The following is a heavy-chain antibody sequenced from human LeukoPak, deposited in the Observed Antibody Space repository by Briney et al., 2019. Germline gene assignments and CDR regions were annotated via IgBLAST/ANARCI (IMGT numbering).Heavy chain of an antibody. Sequence: GGSLRLSCAASGFTLSRDSMNWVRQAPGKGLEWISYISYDSGIRYYADSVRGRFTISRDNAKNSLYLQMNSLRAEDTALYHCARDSSTMGSFNWFDPWGQGTLVTVSS. J-gene: IGHJ5*02. CDR2: ISYDSGIR. CDR1: GFTLSRDS. D-gene: IGHD3-10*01. CDR3: ARDSSTMGSFNWFDP. V-gene: IGHV3-48*04.